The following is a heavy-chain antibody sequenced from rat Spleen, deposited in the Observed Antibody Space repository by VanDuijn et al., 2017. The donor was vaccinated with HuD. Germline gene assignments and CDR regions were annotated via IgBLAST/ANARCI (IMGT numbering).Heavy chain of an antibody. J-gene: IGHJ2*01. D-gene: IGHD1-12*02. CDR1: GFTFSDYY. V-gene: IGHV5-29*01. CDR2: ISYDGSST. CDR3: ARRYYDGTYYYVGYFDY. Sequence: EVQLVESDGGLVQPGRSLKLSCAASGFTFSDYYMAWVRQAPTKGLEWVATISYDGSSTYYRDSVKGRFTISRDNAKSTLYLQMDSLRSEDTATYYCARRYYDGTYYYVGYFDYWGQGVMVTVSS.